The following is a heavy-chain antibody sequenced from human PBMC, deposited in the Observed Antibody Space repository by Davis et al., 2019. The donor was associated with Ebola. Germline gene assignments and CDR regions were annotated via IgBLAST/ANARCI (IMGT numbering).Heavy chain of an antibody. Sequence: SVKVSCKASGGTFSSYAISWVRQAPGQGLEWMGGIIPIFGTANYAQKFQGRVTITADESTSTAYMELSSLRSEDTAVYYCARATSFRLTGGVCYTCYYGMDVWGQGTTVTVSS. CDR3: ARATSFRLTGGVCYTCYYGMDV. CDR1: GGTFSSYA. CDR2: IIPIFGTA. V-gene: IGHV1-69*13. D-gene: IGHD2-8*02. J-gene: IGHJ6*02.